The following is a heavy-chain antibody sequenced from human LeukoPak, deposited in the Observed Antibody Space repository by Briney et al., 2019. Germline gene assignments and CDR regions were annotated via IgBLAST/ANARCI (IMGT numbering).Heavy chain of an antibody. J-gene: IGHJ6*04. CDR1: GFTFSSYD. Sequence: GGSLRLSCAASGFTFSSYDMNWVRQAPGKGLEWVSYISSSGITIFYADSVKGRFTISRDNAKNSLYLQMNSLRAEDTAVYYCAELGITMIGGVWGKGTTVTISS. V-gene: IGHV3-48*03. CDR2: ISSSGITI. D-gene: IGHD3-10*02. CDR3: AELGITMIGGV.